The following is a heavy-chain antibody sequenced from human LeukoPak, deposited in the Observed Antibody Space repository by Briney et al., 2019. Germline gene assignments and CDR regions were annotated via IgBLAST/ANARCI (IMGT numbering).Heavy chain of an antibody. Sequence: SETLSLTCTVSGGSISSYYWSWIRQPPGKGLEWIGYIYYSGSTNYNPSLKSRVTISVDTSKNQFSLKLSSVAAADTAVYYCARRRGYSFDYWGQGTLVTVSS. J-gene: IGHJ4*02. D-gene: IGHD5-18*01. CDR2: IYYSGST. CDR1: GGSISSYY. CDR3: ARRRGYSFDY. V-gene: IGHV4-59*08.